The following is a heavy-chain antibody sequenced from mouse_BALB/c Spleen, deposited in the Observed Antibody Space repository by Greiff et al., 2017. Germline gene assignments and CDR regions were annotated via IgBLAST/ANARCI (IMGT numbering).Heavy chain of an antibody. V-gene: IGHV1-82*01. CDR2: IYPGDGDT. Sequence: VQLQQSGPELVKPGASVKISCKASGYAFSSSWMNWVKQRPGQGLEWIGRIYPGDGDTNYNGKFKGKATLTADKSSSTAYMQLSSLTSVDSAVYFCARRYDGVSYAMDYWGQGTSVTVSS. CDR1: GYAFSSSW. J-gene: IGHJ4*01. CDR3: ARRYDGVSYAMDY. D-gene: IGHD2-14*01.